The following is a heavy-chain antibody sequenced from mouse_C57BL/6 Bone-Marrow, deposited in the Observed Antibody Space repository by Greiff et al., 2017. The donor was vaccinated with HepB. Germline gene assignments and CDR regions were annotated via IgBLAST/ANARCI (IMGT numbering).Heavy chain of an antibody. J-gene: IGHJ2*01. D-gene: IGHD1-1*01. V-gene: IGHV6-3*01. CDR3: TGDGSSYGDY. CDR1: GFTLSNYW. Sequence: DVKVEESGGGLVQPGGSMKLSCVASGFTLSNYWMNWVRQSPEKGLEWVAQIRLKSDNYATHYAESVKGRFTISSDDSKSSVYLQMNNLRAEDTGIYYCTGDGSSYGDYWGQGTTLTVSS. CDR2: IRLKSDNYAT.